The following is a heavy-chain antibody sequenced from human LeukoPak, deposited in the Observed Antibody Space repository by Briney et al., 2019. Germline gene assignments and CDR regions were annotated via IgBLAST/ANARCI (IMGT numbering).Heavy chain of an antibody. Sequence: SETLSLTCTVSGGSISSYYWSWIRQPPGKGLEWIGYIYYSGSTNYNPSLKSRVTISVDTSKSQFSLKLSSVTAADTAVYYCARAGRYYYYGMDVWGQGTTVTVSS. CDR2: IYYSGST. J-gene: IGHJ6*02. V-gene: IGHV4-59*01. CDR1: GGSISSYY. CDR3: ARAGRYYYYGMDV.